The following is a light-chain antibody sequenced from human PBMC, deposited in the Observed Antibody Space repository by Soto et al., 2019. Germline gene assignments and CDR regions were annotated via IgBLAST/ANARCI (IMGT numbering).Light chain of an antibody. J-gene: IGKJ1*01. CDR1: QSVSSN. V-gene: IGKV3-15*01. CDR3: QQYNNWPRT. CDR2: GAS. Sequence: EIVLTQSPGTLSLSPGERATLSCRASQSVSSNLAWYQRKPGQAPRLLIYGASTRATGIPARFSGSGSGTEFTLTINSLQSEDFAVYYCQQYNNWPRTFGQGTKVDI.